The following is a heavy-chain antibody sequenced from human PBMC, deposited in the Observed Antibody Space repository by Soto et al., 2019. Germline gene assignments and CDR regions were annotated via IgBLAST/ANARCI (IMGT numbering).Heavy chain of an antibody. CDR2: IKSKTDGGTT. D-gene: IGHD2-15*01. V-gene: IGHV3-15*07. J-gene: IGHJ6*02. Sequence: EVQLVESGGGLVKPGGSLRLSCAASGFTFSNAWMNWVRQAPGKGLEWVGRIKSKTDGGTTDYAAPVKGRFTISRDDSKNTPYLQMNSLKTEDTAVYYCTTDPPDIVLPPYYYYYGMDVWGQGTTVTVSS. CDR3: TTDPPDIVLPPYYYYYGMDV. CDR1: GFTFSNAW.